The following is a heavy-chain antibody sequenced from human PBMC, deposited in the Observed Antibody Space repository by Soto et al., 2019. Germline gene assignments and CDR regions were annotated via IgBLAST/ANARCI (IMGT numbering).Heavy chain of an antibody. Sequence: ASVQVCCGAAAETLTNYYRHWVRQSPEHGLEWMGITPTSGGSTMLALTFQGSITRTTDSSTSTLYIELRSLRSEETAFYYCAISLVGLFRLLIVCSNRLAPWGQRSLFTVS. CDR2: TPTSGGST. CDR3: AISLVGLFRLLIVCSNRLAP. D-gene: IGHD3-16*02. J-gene: IGHJ5*02. CDR1: AETLTNYY. V-gene: IGHV1-46*01.